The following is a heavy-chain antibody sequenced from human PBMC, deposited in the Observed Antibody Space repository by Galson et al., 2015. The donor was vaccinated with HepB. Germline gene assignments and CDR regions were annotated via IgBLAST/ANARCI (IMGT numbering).Heavy chain of an antibody. CDR1: GFTFSSYA. CDR2: ISGSGGST. CDR3: AKEGCSSTSCYPPYYFDY. V-gene: IGHV3-23*01. Sequence: SLRLSCAASGFTFSSYAMSWVRQAPGKGLEWVSAISGSGGSTYYADSVKGRFTISRDNSKNTLYLQMNSLRAEDTAVYYCAKEGCSSTSCYPPYYFDYWGQGTLVTVSS. J-gene: IGHJ4*02. D-gene: IGHD2-2*01.